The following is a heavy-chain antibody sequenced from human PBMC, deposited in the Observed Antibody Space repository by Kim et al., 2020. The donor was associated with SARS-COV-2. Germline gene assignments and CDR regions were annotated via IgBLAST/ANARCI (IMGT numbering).Heavy chain of an antibody. CDR2: IYYSGST. D-gene: IGHD3-10*01. CDR1: GGSISSSSYY. V-gene: IGHV4-39*01. Sequence: SETLSLTCTVSGGSISSSSYYWGWIRQPPGKGLEWIGSIYYSGSTYHNPSLKSRVTISVDTSKNQFSLKLSSVTAADTAVYYCARRSMVRGGGMDVWGQGTTVTVSS. J-gene: IGHJ6*02. CDR3: ARRSMVRGGGMDV.